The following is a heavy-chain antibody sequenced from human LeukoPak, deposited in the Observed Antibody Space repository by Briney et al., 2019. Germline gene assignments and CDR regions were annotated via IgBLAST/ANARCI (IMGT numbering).Heavy chain of an antibody. J-gene: IGHJ4*02. Sequence: PGGSLRLSCAASGFTFSSYAMSWIRQPPGQGLEWIGYIFNSGTTYYIPSLRSRVIISLDTSKNQFSLKMSSVTAADTAVYFCADTYGNWGQGTLVTVSS. V-gene: IGHV4-4*09. CDR3: ADTYGN. D-gene: IGHD2/OR15-2a*01. CDR1: GFTFSSYA. CDR2: IFNSGTT.